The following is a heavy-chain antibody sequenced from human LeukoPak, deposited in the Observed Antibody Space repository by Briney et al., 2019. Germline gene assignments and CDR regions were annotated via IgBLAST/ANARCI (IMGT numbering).Heavy chain of an antibody. D-gene: IGHD2-21*02. J-gene: IGHJ3*02. CDR3: ARVREGGVTAPGYDAFDI. V-gene: IGHV3-7*01. CDR2: IKQDGSEK. CDR1: GFTFSSYW. Sequence: GGSLRLSCAASGFTFSSYWMSWVRQAPGKGLEWVANIKQDGSEKYYVDSVKGRFTISRDNAKNSLYLQMNSLRAEDTAVYYCARVREGGVTAPGYDAFDIWGQGTMVTVSS.